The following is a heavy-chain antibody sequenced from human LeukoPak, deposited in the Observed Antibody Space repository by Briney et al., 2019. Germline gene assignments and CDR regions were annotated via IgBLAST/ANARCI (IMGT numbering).Heavy chain of an antibody. CDR3: ARVHYASYYYGMDV. CDR1: SGSISSYY. CDR2: IYYSGST. D-gene: IGHD4-17*01. J-gene: IGHJ6*02. V-gene: IGHV4-59*01. Sequence: PSETLSLTCTVSSGSISSYYWSWIRQPPGKGLEWIGYIYYSGSTNYNPSLKSRVTISVDTSKNQFSLKLSSVTAADTAVYYCARVHYASYYYGMDVWGQGTTVTVSS.